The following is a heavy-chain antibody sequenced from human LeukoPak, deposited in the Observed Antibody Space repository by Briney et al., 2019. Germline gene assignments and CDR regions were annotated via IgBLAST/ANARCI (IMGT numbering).Heavy chain of an antibody. V-gene: IGHV3-21*01. CDR2: ISSSSSYI. J-gene: IGHJ6*03. CDR1: GFPFSTFW. Sequence: GGSLRLSCAVSGFPFSTFWMSWVRQAPGKGLEWVSSISSSSSYIYYADSVKGRFTISRDNAKNSLYLQMNSLRAEDTAVYYCASVPTPPHYYYYMDVWGKGTTVTVSS. D-gene: IGHD2-15*01. CDR3: ASVPTPPHYYYYMDV.